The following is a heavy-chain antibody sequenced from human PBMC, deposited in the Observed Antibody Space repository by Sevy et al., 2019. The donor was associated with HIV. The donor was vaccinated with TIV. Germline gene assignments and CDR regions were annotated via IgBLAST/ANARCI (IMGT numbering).Heavy chain of an antibody. CDR2: IGSSSSTI. V-gene: IGHV3-48*01. CDR1: GFTFSSYG. D-gene: IGHD3-3*01. J-gene: IGHJ6*02. Sequence: GGSLRLSCAAPGFTFSSYGMNWVRQAPGKGLEWFSYIGSSSSTIYYAASVKGRFTMSRDNATSSLYLQMNSLRGEDTAVYYCARAWSGPYGMDVWGQGTTVTVSS. CDR3: ARAWSGPYGMDV.